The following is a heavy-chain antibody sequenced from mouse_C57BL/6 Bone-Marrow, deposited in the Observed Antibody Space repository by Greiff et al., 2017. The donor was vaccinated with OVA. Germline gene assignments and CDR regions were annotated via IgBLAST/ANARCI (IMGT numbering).Heavy chain of an antibody. J-gene: IGHJ2*01. V-gene: IGHV1-80*01. CDR3: ARSRGGRRNFDY. CDR1: GYAFSSYW. CDR2: IYPGDGDT. Sequence: QVQLKESGAELVKPGASVKISCKASGYAFSSYWMNWVKQRPGKGLEWIGQIYPGDGDTNYNGKFKGKATLTADKSSSTAYMQLSSLTSEDSAVYFCARSRGGRRNFDYWGQGTTLTVSS.